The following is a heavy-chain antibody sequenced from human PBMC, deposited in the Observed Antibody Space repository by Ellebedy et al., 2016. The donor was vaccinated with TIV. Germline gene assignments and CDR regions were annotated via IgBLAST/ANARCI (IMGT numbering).Heavy chain of an antibody. CDR1: RFTFTNYW. CDR2: IKFDGSEK. CDR3: ARESSGYSSGWYADY. Sequence: GESLKISCVASRFTFTNYWMSSIRQTPGKGLEWVANIKFDGSEKYYVASVKGRFTISRDNAKNSVYLQMNSLRAEDTAVYYCARESSGYSSGWYADYWGQGTLVTVSS. J-gene: IGHJ4*02. V-gene: IGHV3-7*03. D-gene: IGHD6-19*01.